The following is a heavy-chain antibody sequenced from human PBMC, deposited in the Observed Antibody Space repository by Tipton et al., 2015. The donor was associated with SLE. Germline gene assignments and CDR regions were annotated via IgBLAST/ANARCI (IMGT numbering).Heavy chain of an antibody. V-gene: IGHV3-7*03. CDR3: AREKGIAAAGNMDV. Sequence: SLRLSCAASGFTFSSYLMSWVRQAPGKGLEWVANIKQDGSEKYYVDSVKGRFTISRDNSKNTLYLQMNSLRAEDTAVYYCAREKGIAAAGNMDVWGKGTTVTVSS. J-gene: IGHJ6*03. CDR2: IKQDGSEK. D-gene: IGHD6-13*01. CDR1: GFTFSSYL.